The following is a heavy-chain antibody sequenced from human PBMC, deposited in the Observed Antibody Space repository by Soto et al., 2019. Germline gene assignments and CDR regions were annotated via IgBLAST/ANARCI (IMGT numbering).Heavy chain of an antibody. V-gene: IGHV4-39*01. CDR1: RGSISSSSYY. Sequence: SETLPLPCTVSRGSISSSSYYWVWIRQPPGKGLEWIGSIYYSGSTYYSPSLKSRVTISVDTSKNQFSLKLSSVTAADTAVYYCARRYCSSTSCYFDYWGQGTLVTVSS. CDR2: IYYSGST. D-gene: IGHD2-2*01. CDR3: ARRYCSSTSCYFDY. J-gene: IGHJ4*02.